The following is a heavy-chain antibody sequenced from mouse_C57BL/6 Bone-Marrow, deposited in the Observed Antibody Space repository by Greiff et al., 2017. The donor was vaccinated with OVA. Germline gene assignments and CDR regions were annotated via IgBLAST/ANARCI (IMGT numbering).Heavy chain of an antibody. D-gene: IGHD1-1*01. CDR3: ARDTTVERGYYAMDY. J-gene: IGHJ4*01. CDR2: IYPRSGNT. Sequence: QVQLQQSGAELARPGASVKLSCKASGYTFTSYGISWVKQRTGQGLEWIGEIYPRSGNTYYNEKFKGKATLTADKSSSTAYMELRSLTSEDSAVYFRARDTTVERGYYAMDYWGQGTSVTVSS. CDR1: GYTFTSYG. V-gene: IGHV1-81*01.